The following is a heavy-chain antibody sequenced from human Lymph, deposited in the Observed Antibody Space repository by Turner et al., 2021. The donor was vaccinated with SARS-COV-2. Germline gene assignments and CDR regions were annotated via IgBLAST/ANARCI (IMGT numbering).Heavy chain of an antibody. V-gene: IGHV3-30*04. CDR3: ERDRDSSGWVDY. CDR1: GFTFSSYA. D-gene: IGHD3-22*01. CDR2: KSYDESDK. J-gene: IGHJ4*02. Sequence: QVQLVESGGGVVQPGRSLRPSCAASGFTFSSYAMHWVRQAPGKGLEWVAFKSYDESDKYYADSVKGRFTFSRDNSKNTLYLRMNSLRAEETAVYNCERDRDSSGWVDYWGQGTLVTVAS.